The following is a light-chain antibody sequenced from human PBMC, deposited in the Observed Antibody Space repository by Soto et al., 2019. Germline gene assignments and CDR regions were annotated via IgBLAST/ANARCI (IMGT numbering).Light chain of an antibody. CDR1: QSVSSN. V-gene: IGKV3-15*01. Sequence: EIVMTQSPATLAVSPGERATLSFRASQSVSSNLAWYQQKPGQAPRLLIYSASTRATGIPARFSGSGSGTEFTLTISSLQSEDFAVYYCQQYNNWPRTFGQGTKVGIK. CDR3: QQYNNWPRT. CDR2: SAS. J-gene: IGKJ1*01.